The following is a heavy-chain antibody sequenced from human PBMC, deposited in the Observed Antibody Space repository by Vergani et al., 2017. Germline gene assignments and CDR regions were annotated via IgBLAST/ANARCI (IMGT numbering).Heavy chain of an antibody. V-gene: IGHV3-13*01. D-gene: IGHD3-3*01. J-gene: IGHJ5*02. Sequence: EVQLVESGGGLIQPGGSLRLSCAASGFTVSSNYMSWVRQAPGKGLEWVSAIGTAGDTYYPGSVKGRFTISRENAKNSLYLQMNSLRAGDTAVYYCARGHYDFWSGYYSSAHTDNWFDPWGQGTLVTVSS. CDR2: IGTAGDT. CDR3: ARGHYDFWSGYYSSAHTDNWFDP. CDR1: GFTVSSNY.